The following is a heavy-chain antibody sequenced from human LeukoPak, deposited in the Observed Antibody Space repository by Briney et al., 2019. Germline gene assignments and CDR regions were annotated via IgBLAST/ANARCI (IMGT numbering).Heavy chain of an antibody. J-gene: IGHJ6*03. CDR1: GGSISSSSYY. V-gene: IGHV4-39*07. CDR3: ARDLYSSGWSYYYYYYMDV. CDR2: IYYSGST. D-gene: IGHD6-19*01. Sequence: PSETLSLTCTVSGGSISSSSYYWGWIRQPPGKGLQWIGSIYYSGSTYYNPSLKSRVTISVDTSKNQFSLKLSSVTAADTAVYYCARDLYSSGWSYYYYYYMDVWGKGTTVTVSS.